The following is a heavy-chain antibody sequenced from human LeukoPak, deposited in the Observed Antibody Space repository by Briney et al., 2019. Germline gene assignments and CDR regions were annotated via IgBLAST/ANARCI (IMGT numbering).Heavy chain of an antibody. V-gene: IGHV4-34*01. CDR1: GGSFSGYS. D-gene: IGHD1-26*01. CDR3: ASWEGYYYGMDV. Sequence: SETLSLTCAVYGGSFSGYSWSWIRQPPGKGLEWIGEINHSGSTTYNPSLKSRVTISVDTSKNQFSLKLSSVTAADTAVYYCASWEGYYYGMDVWGQGTTVTVSS. J-gene: IGHJ6*02. CDR2: INHSGST.